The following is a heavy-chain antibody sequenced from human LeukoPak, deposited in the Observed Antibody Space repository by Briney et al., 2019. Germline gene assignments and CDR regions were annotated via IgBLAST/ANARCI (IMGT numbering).Heavy chain of an antibody. V-gene: IGHV4-39*07. J-gene: IGHJ4*02. D-gene: IGHD2-15*01. Sequence: SETLSLTCTVSGGSISSSNYYWGWIRQPPGKGLEWIGSIYYSGSTYYSPSLKRRVTISVDTSKNQFSLKLSSVTAADTAVYYCARPNIRYCSGGACSNDGSDYWGQGTLVTVSS. CDR3: ARPNIRYCSGGACSNDGSDY. CDR1: GGSISSSNYY. CDR2: IYYSGST.